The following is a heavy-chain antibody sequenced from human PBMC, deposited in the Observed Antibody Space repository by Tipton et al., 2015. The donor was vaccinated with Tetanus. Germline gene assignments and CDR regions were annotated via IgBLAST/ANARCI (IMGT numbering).Heavy chain of an antibody. V-gene: IGHV4-39*01. D-gene: IGHD3/OR15-3a*01. CDR3: ARWTASGKGAFDI. J-gene: IGHJ3*02. Sequence: SRVTISEDTFKNQFSLKLSSGIAADTAMYYCARWTASGKGAFDIWGQGTMVTVSS.